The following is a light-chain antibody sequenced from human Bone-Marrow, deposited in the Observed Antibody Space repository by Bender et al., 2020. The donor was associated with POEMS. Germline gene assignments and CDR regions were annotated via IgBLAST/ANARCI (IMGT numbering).Light chain of an antibody. V-gene: IGLV3-21*02. J-gene: IGLJ2*01. CDR3: QVWDTRDHLI. CDR2: DDS. Sequence: SYVLTQPPSMSVAPGQTAKIICEGDRIGTKNVHWYQQRPGQAPVLFVYDDSDRPSGLPERFSGSNSGDTATLTIRRVEAGDEADYYCQVWDTRDHLIFGGGTKLTVL. CDR1: RIGTKN.